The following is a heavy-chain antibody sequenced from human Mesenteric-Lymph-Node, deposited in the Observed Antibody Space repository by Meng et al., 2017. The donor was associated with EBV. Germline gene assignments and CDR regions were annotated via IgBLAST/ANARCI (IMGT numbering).Heavy chain of an antibody. CDR3: ARGRGSSSSWFDP. CDR2: INHSGST. V-gene: IGHV4-34*01. Sequence: QQWGAGLLKPSETLSLTCAVYGGSFSGYYWSWIRQPPGKGLEWIGEINHSGSTNYNPSLKSRVTISVDTSKNQFSLKLSSVTAADTAVYYCARGRGSSSSWFDPWGQGTLVTVSS. D-gene: IGHD6-6*01. J-gene: IGHJ5*02. CDR1: GGSFSGYY.